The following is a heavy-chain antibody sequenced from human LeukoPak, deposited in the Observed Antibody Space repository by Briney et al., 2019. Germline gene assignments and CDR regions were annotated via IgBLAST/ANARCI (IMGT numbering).Heavy chain of an antibody. D-gene: IGHD4-17*01. CDR1: GYTFTSYD. J-gene: IGHJ6*03. V-gene: IGHV1-8*01. CDR2: RNPESGNT. Sequence: GASGKVSCKASGYTFTSYDINWVPQATGQGLEGMGWRNPESGNTGYEQKFKGRVTMTRNTSISKAYMELSSLRSEDTAVYYCASREGATVTTRVWYYYYMDVWGNGTTVTVSS. CDR3: ASREGATVTTRVWYYYYMDV.